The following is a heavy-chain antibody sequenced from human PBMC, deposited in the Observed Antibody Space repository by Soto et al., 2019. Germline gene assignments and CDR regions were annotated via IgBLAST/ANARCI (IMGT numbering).Heavy chain of an antibody. CDR1: GFTFSTNA. CDR2: ISYDGTNE. CDR3: VASVLSFDY. D-gene: IGHD3-16*02. J-gene: IGHJ4*02. Sequence: HVQLVESGVGVVQPGRSLRLSCAASGFTFSTNAMHWVRQAPGKGLEWVAVISYDGTNEHYEDSVKGRFTISRDNSRNTLSLQMNSLRPEDTAVYYCVASVLSFDYWGQGTLVTVSS. V-gene: IGHV3-30*01.